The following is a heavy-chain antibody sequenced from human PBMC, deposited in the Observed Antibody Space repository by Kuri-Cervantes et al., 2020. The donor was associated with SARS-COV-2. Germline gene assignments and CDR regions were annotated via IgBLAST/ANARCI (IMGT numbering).Heavy chain of an antibody. CDR3: ARVKSVVTPDIGY. D-gene: IGHD4-23*01. CDR2: INHSGST. J-gene: IGHJ4*02. CDR1: GVSFSGYY. V-gene: IGHV4-34*01. Sequence: PETLSLTCAVYGVSFSGYYWSWIRQPPGKGLEWIGEINHSGSTNYNPSLKSRVTISVDTSKNQFSLKLSSVTAADTAVYYCARVKSVVTPDIGYWGQGTLVTVSS.